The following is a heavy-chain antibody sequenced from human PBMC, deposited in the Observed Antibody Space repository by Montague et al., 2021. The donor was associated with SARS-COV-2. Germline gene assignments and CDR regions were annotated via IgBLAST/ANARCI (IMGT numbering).Heavy chain of an antibody. D-gene: IGHD5-18*01. CDR2: ST. CDR3: ARCRGIQIWFNYYYYMDV. Sequence: STNYNPSLKSRVTISVDTSQNQFSLKLSSVTAADTAVYYCARCRGIQIWFNYYYYMDVWDKGTT. J-gene: IGHJ6*03. V-gene: IGHV4-34*01.